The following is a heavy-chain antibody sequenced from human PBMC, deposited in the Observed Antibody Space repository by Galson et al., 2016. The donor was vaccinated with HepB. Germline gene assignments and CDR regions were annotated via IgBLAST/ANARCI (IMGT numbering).Heavy chain of an antibody. CDR1: GFTFSSKW. CDR3: ARDPGLRNGMGG. V-gene: IGHV3-7*01. Sequence: SLRLSCAASGFTFSSKWMTWFRRAPEKGLEWVANTNQDGSTKNYVDSVKGRFTISRDNSKNTLYLQMSSLRTEDTAVYFCARDPGLRNGMGGWGKGTTVTVSS. CDR2: TNQDGSTK. J-gene: IGHJ6*04. D-gene: IGHD4-17*01.